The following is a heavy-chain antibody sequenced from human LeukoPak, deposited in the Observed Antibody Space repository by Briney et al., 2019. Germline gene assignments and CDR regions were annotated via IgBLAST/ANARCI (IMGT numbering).Heavy chain of an antibody. CDR2: INHSGST. Sequence: PSEALSLTCAVYGGSFSGYYWSWIRQPPGKGLEWIGEINHSGSTNYNPSLKSRVTISVDTSKNQFSLKLSSVTAADTAVYYCASFPDFWSGRYYFDYWGQGTLVTVSS. CDR3: ASFPDFWSGRYYFDY. D-gene: IGHD3-3*01. CDR1: GGSFSGYY. J-gene: IGHJ4*02. V-gene: IGHV4-34*01.